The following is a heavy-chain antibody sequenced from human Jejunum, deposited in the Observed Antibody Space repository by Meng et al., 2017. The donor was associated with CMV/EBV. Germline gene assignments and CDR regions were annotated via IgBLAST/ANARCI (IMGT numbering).Heavy chain of an antibody. CDR1: GGSGNNYY. V-gene: IGHV4-4*07. CDR3: ARGPGASTREGFDY. CDR2: FYSRGTN. Sequence: VLLPQPRPGLVTPSTALSLTCRVFGGSGNNYYWRWSRQSPGKGLEWIGRFYSRGTNNYHPSLDSRVTMSLDTSKNQFSLNLRSVTAADTATYYCARGPGASTREGFDYWGLGTLVTVSS. J-gene: IGHJ4*02. D-gene: IGHD1-26*01.